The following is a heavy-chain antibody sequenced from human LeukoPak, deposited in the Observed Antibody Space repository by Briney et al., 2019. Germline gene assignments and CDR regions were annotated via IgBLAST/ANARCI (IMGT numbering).Heavy chain of an antibody. V-gene: IGHV4-59*07. Sequence: SSPTLCLTCTVSSGSISSYYWSSIRHPPGKGLEWIVYIYYTGSTNYNPSLKSRVTISVDTSKNQFSLKLSSVTAADTAVYYCARSYYYDSSSLLGSYWGQGTLVTVSS. J-gene: IGHJ4*02. CDR1: SGSISSYY. CDR3: ARSYYYDSSSLLGSY. CDR2: IYYTGST. D-gene: IGHD3-22*01.